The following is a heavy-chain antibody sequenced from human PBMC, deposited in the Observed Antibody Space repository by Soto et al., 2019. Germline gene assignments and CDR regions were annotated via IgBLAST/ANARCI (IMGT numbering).Heavy chain of an antibody. J-gene: IGHJ6*02. CDR2: INHSGST. Sequence: SETLSLTCAVYGGSFSGYYWSWIRQPPGKGLECIGEINHSGSTNYNPSLKSRVTISVDTSKNQFSLKLSSVTAADTAVYYCARGRGYYYGSGIRYYYYGMDVWGQGTTVTVSS. D-gene: IGHD3-10*01. CDR3: ARGRGYYYGSGIRYYYYGMDV. CDR1: GGSFSGYY. V-gene: IGHV4-34*01.